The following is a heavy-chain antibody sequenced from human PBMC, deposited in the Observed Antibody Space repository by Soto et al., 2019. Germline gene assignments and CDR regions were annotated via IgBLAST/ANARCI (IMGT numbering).Heavy chain of an antibody. CDR2: ISAYNGNT. J-gene: IGHJ3*02. D-gene: IGHD2-2*01. V-gene: IGHV1-18*01. Sequence: ASVKVSCKASGYTFTSYGISWVRQAPGQGLEWMGWISAYNGNTNYAQKLQGRVTMTTDTSTSTAYMELRSLRSDDTAVYYCARDPDRGYCSSTSCQEDAFDIWGQGTMVTVSS. CDR1: GYTFTSYG. CDR3: ARDPDRGYCSSTSCQEDAFDI.